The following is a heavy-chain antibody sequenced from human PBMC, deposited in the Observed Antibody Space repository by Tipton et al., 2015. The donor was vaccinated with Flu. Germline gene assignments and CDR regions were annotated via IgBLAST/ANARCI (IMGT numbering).Heavy chain of an antibody. CDR1: GYTFTNYN. CDR2: IYPSGGGT. D-gene: IGHD3-10*01. V-gene: IGHV1-46*01. Sequence: QLVQSGAEVKKPGASVRISCTASGYTFTNYNMHWVRQAPGQGPEWMGIIYPSGGGTTYAQRFRGRVTLTRDKSTSTVYMELSSLRSADTAFYYCARDRGFGAYTFDYWGQGTLVTVAS. CDR3: ARDRGFGAYTFDY. J-gene: IGHJ4*02.